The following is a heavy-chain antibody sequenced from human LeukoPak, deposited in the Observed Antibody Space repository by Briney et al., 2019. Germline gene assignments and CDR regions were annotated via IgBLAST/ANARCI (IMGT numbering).Heavy chain of an antibody. CDR3: ARDGLDFWSGYYMESWFDP. CDR1: GGSISSYY. D-gene: IGHD3-3*01. J-gene: IGHJ5*02. V-gene: IGHV4-4*07. Sequence: SETLSLTCTVSGGSISSYYWSWIRQPAGKGLEWIGRIYTSGSTNYNPSLKSRVTISVDTSKNQFSLKLSSVTAADTAVYYCARDGLDFWSGYYMESWFDPWGQGTLVTVSS. CDR2: IYTSGST.